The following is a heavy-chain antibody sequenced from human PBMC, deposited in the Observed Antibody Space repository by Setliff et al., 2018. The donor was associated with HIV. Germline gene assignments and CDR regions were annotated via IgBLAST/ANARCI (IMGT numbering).Heavy chain of an antibody. D-gene: IGHD2-2*01. V-gene: IGHV4-34*01. Sequence: PSETLSLTCAVYTESLTRYDWAWIRQSPEKGLEWIGEIDDSGSSHYNPSLKSRVTISVDTSKKQFSLKLISVSAADTAVYYCAKLLPAADMAREIDSWGQGTLVTVPQ. CDR1: TESLTRYD. J-gene: IGHJ4*02. CDR3: AKLLPAADMAREIDS. CDR2: IDDSGSS.